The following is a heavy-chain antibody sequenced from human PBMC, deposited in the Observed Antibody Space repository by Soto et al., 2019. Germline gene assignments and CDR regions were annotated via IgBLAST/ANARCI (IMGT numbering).Heavy chain of an antibody. Sequence: PGGSLRLSCAASGFTFSSYAMSWVRQAPGKGLEWVSAISGSGGSTYYADSVKGRFTISRDNSKNTLYLQMNSLRAEDTAVYYCAKVSRKCGGDCFLSVPYYFDYWGQGTLVTVSS. CDR2: ISGSGGST. D-gene: IGHD2-21*02. CDR3: AKVSRKCGGDCFLSVPYYFDY. J-gene: IGHJ4*02. V-gene: IGHV3-23*01. CDR1: GFTFSSYA.